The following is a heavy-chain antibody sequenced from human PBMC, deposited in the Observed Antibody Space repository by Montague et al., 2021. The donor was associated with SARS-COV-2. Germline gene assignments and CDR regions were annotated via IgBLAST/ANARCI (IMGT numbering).Heavy chain of an antibody. V-gene: IGHV4-59*13. Sequence: SETLSLTCSVSGGSISSYYWSWIRQSPGKGLEWIGYIFHSGITDYNPSLKSRVTISVDMSKNQFSLQLNSVTAADSAVYYRMRTEYNWNDWFDPWGQGTLVTVSS. CDR1: GGSISSYY. CDR3: MRTEYNWNDWFDP. D-gene: IGHD1-20*01. CDR2: IFHSGIT. J-gene: IGHJ5*02.